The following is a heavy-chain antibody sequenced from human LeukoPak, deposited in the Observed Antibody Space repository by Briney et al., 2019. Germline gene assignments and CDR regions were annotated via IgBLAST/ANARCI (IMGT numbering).Heavy chain of an antibody. CDR1: GFTFSNYA. D-gene: IGHD3/OR15-3a*01. Sequence: PGGSLRLSCAASGFTFSNYALSWVRQAPGKGLEWVSLISGSGGQKDYADSVKGRFTISRDNSRNTLNLQMNSLKAEDTAVYYLAEHVWTRVWFFYLRGQGTPVTVSS. CDR2: ISGSGGQK. J-gene: IGHJ6*01. V-gene: IGHV3-23*01. CDR3: AEHVWTRVWFFYL.